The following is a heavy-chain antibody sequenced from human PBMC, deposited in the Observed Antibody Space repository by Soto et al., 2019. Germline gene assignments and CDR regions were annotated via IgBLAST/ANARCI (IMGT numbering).Heavy chain of an antibody. V-gene: IGHV4-30-4*01. J-gene: IGHJ4*02. CDR3: AREPKQNYDISPWNRGFDS. CDR1: GDSISSPHYY. CDR2: IYYTGNN. Sequence: QVHLQESGPGLVKPSQTLSLSCTVSGDSISSPHYYWTWISQPPGKGLEWVGYIYYTGNNFYNPALKSRVAMSVDPSTKQFSLKLSSVTDADTAVYFCAREPKQNYDISPWNRGFDSWGPGTLVTVSS. D-gene: IGHD3-22*01.